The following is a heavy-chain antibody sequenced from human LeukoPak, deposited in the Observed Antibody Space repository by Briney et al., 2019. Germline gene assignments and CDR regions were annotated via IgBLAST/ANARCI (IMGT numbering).Heavy chain of an antibody. CDR2: IYHSGST. Sequence: SGTLSLTCAVSGGSIKSNNWWSWVRQPPGKGLEWIGEIYHSGSTNYNPSLESRVTVSVGKSKNQFSLDLTSVTAADTAVYYCARSDPDAFDIWGQGTMVTVSS. CDR3: ARSDPDAFDI. J-gene: IGHJ3*02. CDR1: GGSIKSNNW. V-gene: IGHV4-4*02.